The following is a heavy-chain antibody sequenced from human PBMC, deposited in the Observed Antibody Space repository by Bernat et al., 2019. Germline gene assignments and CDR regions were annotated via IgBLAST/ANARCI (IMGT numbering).Heavy chain of an antibody. Sequence: QVQLVQSGAEVKKPGASVKVSCKASGYTFTSYGISWVRQAPGQGLEWMGWISAYNGNTNYAQKLQGRVTMTTDTSTSTAYMELRSLRSDDTAVYYCARADLRYFDSGWYGTPYYFDYWGQGTLVTVSS. D-gene: IGHD3-9*01. V-gene: IGHV1-18*01. J-gene: IGHJ4*02. CDR1: GYTFTSYG. CDR2: ISAYNGNT. CDR3: ARADLRYFDSGWYGTPYYFDY.